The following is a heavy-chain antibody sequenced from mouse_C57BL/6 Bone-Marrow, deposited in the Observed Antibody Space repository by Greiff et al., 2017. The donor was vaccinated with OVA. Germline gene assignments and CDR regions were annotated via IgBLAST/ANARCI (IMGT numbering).Heavy chain of an antibody. Sequence: QVQLQQPGAELVKPGASVKMSCKASGYTFTSYWITWVKQRPRQGLEWIGDIYPGSGSTNYNEKLKSKATLTVDKSSSKAYMQLISLTSEDSAVYYCARGRVSYYAMDYWGQGTSVTVSS. CDR3: ARGRVSYYAMDY. J-gene: IGHJ4*01. CDR2: IYPGSGST. CDR1: GYTFTSYW. V-gene: IGHV1-55*01. D-gene: IGHD6-2*01.